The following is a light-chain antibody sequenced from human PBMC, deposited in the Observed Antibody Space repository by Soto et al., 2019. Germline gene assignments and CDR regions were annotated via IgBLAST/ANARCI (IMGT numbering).Light chain of an antibody. CDR1: SSDVGGYNY. CDR3: AAWDERLNGHVV. J-gene: IGLJ2*01. CDR2: EVT. Sequence: QSALAQPPSASGSPGQSVTISCTGTSSDVGGYNYVSWYQHHPGKAPKLMISEVTNRPSGVPDRFSGSKSGNTASLTISGLQSEDEADYYCAAWDERLNGHVVFGGGTKVTVL. V-gene: IGLV2-8*01.